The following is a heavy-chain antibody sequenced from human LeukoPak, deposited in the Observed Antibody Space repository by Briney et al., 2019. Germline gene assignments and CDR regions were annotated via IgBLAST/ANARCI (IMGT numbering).Heavy chain of an antibody. Sequence: PSETLSLTCTVSGYSISSGYYWGWIRQPPGKGLEWIGGINHSGSTNYNPSLKSRVTISVDTSKNQFSLKLSSVTTADTAVYYCARVSGIGNTAMVTSDYWGQGTLVTVSS. CDR3: ARVSGIGNTAMVTSDY. D-gene: IGHD5-18*01. V-gene: IGHV4-38-2*02. CDR2: INHSGST. CDR1: GYSISSGYY. J-gene: IGHJ4*02.